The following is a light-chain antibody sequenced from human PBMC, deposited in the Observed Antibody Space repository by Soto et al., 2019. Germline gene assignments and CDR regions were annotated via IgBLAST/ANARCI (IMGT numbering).Light chain of an antibody. Sequence: QSFLTQPASVSGSPGQSITISCTGTISDVGGHNLVSWYQQHPDKAPKLIIYEVNERPSGVSSRFSGSKSGNTASLTVSGLQPDDEADYHCCSFAGSNPFPYVFGTGTKVTV. J-gene: IGLJ1*01. V-gene: IGLV2-23*02. CDR2: EVN. CDR3: CSFAGSNPFPYV. CDR1: ISDVGGHNL.